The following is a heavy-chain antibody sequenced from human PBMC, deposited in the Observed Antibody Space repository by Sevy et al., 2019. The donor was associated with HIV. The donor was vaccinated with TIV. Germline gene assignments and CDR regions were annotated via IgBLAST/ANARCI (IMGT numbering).Heavy chain of an antibody. CDR3: ARLPTGLQSFNYLLSTYFDS. D-gene: IGHD3-9*01. Sequence: GGSLRLSCAASGFAFNHHWMSWVRQAPQKGLEWVANIKQDGSETYYVDSLEGRFTISRDNATNSLSLQINDLRAEDTAVYYCARLPTGLQSFNYLLSTYFDSWGQGTLVTVSS. CDR2: IKQDGSET. CDR1: GFAFNHHW. J-gene: IGHJ4*02. V-gene: IGHV3-7*01.